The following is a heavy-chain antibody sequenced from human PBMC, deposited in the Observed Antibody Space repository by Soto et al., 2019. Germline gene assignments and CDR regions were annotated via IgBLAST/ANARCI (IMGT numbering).Heavy chain of an antibody. CDR3: ARDYYDGSASYGIEF. J-gene: IGHJ3*01. Sequence: QVHLVQSGAEVKKPGASVKVSCKASGYTFTGYYIHWVRQAPGQGLEWMGWINPKTGGANIAQKFQGWVTMNRDTSISTTYMELNHLRSNDPAVYYCARDYYDGSASYGIEFWGQGTMVTVAS. D-gene: IGHD3-16*01. CDR1: GYTFTGYY. V-gene: IGHV1-2*04. CDR2: INPKTGGA.